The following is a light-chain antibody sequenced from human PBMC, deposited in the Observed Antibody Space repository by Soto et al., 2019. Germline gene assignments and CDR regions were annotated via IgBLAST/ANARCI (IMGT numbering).Light chain of an antibody. CDR1: QSVFKNY. CDR2: GAS. Sequence: EIVLTQSPGTLSLSPGERATLSCRASQSVFKNYLAWYQQKPGQAPRLLIYGASTRAAGSSDRFSGSGSGTDFTLTVNRLEPADFAVYYCQQYCSSPSTFGGGTKVEIK. CDR3: QQYCSSPST. V-gene: IGKV3-20*01. J-gene: IGKJ4*01.